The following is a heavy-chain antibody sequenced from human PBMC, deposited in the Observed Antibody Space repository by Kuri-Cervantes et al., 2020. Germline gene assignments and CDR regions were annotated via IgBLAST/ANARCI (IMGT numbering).Heavy chain of an antibody. CDR1: GGSISSSNW. CDR2: IYHSGST. CDR3: ARVFGDYGDRYFDL. Sequence: GSLRLSCAVSGGSISSSNWWSWVRQPPGKGLEWIGEIYHSGSTNYNPSLKSRVTISVDKSKNQFSLKLSSVTAADTAVYYCARVFGDYGDRYFDLWGRGTLVTVSS. J-gene: IGHJ2*01. V-gene: IGHV4-4*02. D-gene: IGHD4-17*01.